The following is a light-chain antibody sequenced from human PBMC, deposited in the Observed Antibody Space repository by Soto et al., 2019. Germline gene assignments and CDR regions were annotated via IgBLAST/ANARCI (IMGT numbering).Light chain of an antibody. V-gene: IGKV3-15*01. Sequence: EVVLTQSPGTLSLSPGERATLSFRASQSVSSNLAWYQQRPGQAPRLLIYRASTRATGVPARFSGSGSGTEFTLTISGLQSEDFALYYCQQYQNLWTSGQGTKVDIK. CDR2: RAS. CDR3: QQYQNLWT. CDR1: QSVSSN. J-gene: IGKJ1*01.